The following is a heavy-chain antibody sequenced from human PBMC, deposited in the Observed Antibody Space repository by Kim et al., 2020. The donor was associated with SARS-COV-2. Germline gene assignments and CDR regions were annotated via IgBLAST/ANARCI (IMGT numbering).Heavy chain of an antibody. J-gene: IGHJ4*02. CDR2: IYYSGST. Sequence: SETLSLTCTVSGDSISSSSYYWGWIRQPPGKGLEWIGSIYYSGSTYYNPSLKSRVTISVDTSKNQFSLKLTSVTAADTAVYYCARETSGWSWRSDPPPADFDYWGQGTLVTVSS. D-gene: IGHD6-19*01. V-gene: IGHV4-39*07. CDR1: GDSISSSSYY. CDR3: ARETSGWSWRSDPPPADFDY.